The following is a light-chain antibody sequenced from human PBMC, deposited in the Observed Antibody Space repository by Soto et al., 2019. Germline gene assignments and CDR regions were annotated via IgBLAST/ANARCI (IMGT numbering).Light chain of an antibody. Sequence: DIVLTQSPATLSLSPGERATLSCRASQSISNSLAWYQQKPGQAPRLIINDAFNRATGIPARFSGSGSGTDFTLTISSLEPEDSAVYYCQQRHMWPITFGQGTRLEIK. CDR2: DAF. V-gene: IGKV3-11*01. CDR3: QQRHMWPIT. J-gene: IGKJ5*01. CDR1: QSISNS.